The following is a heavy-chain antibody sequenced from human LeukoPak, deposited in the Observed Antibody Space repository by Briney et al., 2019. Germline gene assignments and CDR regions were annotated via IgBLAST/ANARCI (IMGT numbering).Heavy chain of an antibody. V-gene: IGHV1-46*01. J-gene: IGHJ3*02. CDR3: ARSGYRTAFDI. Sequence: GASVKVSCKASGYTFTGYYMHWVRQAPGQGLEWLGIINPSGGSTSYAQEFQGRVTMTRDTSTSTVYMELSSLRSEDTAVYYCARSGYRTAFDIWGQGTMVTVSS. CDR2: INPSGGST. D-gene: IGHD5-18*01. CDR1: GYTFTGYY.